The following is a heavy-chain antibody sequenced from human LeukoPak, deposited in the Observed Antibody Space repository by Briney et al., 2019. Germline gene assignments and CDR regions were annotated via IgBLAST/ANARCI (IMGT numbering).Heavy chain of an antibody. D-gene: IGHD3/OR15-3a*01. J-gene: IGHJ4*02. CDR1: GFTFSSYA. Sequence: HRGESLKISCAASGFTFSSYAMSWVRQAPGKGLEWVSAISGSGGTTYYADSVKGHFTVSRDNSKNTLYLQMNSLRAEDTAVYYCAKDPHNFWTGYFDYWGQGTLVTVSS. CDR3: AKDPHNFWTGYFDY. V-gene: IGHV3-23*01. CDR2: ISGSGGTT.